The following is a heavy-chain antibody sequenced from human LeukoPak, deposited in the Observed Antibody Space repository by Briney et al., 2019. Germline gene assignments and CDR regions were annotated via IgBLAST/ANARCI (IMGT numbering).Heavy chain of an antibody. D-gene: IGHD3-22*01. Sequence: SETLSLTCTVSGGSISSSSYYWGWIRQPPGKGLEWIGSIYYSGGTYYNPSLKSRVTISADTSKNQFSLKLSSVTASDTAVYYCARPTRYSDSPGAFGIWGQGTMVTVSS. CDR2: IYYSGGT. CDR1: GGSISSSSYY. CDR3: ARPTRYSDSPGAFGI. J-gene: IGHJ3*02. V-gene: IGHV4-39*01.